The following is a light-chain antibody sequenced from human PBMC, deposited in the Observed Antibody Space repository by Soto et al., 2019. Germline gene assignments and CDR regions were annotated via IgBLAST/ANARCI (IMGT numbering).Light chain of an antibody. J-gene: IGKJ5*01. CDR2: GAS. CDR1: QSVSSSY. V-gene: IGKV3-20*01. CDR3: QQYDSSPIT. Sequence: EIVMTQSPGTLSLSPGERATLSCRASQSVSSSYLARYQQKPGQAPRFLIYGASSRATGIPDRFSGSGSGTDFTLTITRLEPEDFAVYYCQQYDSSPITFGQGTRLEIK.